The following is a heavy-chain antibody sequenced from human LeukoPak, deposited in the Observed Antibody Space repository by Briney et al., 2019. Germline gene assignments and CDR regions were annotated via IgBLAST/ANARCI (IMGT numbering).Heavy chain of an antibody. CDR1: GFTFSSYA. Sequence: GGSLRLSCAASGFTFSSYAMSWVRQAPGKGLEWVSAISGSGGSTYYADSVKGRFTISRDNSKNTLYLQMNSPRAEDTAVYYCAKDVAVAGTAIFDYWGQGTLVTVSS. D-gene: IGHD6-19*01. CDR3: AKDVAVAGTAIFDY. V-gene: IGHV3-23*01. CDR2: ISGSGGST. J-gene: IGHJ4*02.